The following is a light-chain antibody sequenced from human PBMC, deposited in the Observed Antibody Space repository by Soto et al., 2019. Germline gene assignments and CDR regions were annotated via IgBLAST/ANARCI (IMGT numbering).Light chain of an antibody. CDR2: GSS. J-gene: IGKJ1*01. CDR1: QSVSSTS. CDR3: QQYDTSLWT. Sequence: EIQLTQSPGTLSLSPGERATLSCRASQSVSSTSFAWYQQKPGQAPRLLIYGSSTRATVIPDRFSGSGSGTDFTLTISRVEPEDFAVYYCQQYDTSLWTFGQGTKVDIK. V-gene: IGKV3-20*01.